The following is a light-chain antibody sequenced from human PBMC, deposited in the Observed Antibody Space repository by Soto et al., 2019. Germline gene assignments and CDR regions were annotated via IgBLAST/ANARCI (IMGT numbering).Light chain of an antibody. CDR1: QSVSSSY. Sequence: EIVLTQSPGTLSLSPGDRATLSCRTSQSVSSSYLAWYQQKPGQAPRLLIYGASRRATGIPDRFSGSGSGTDFTLTISRLEPEDFAVYFCQQYASSSNPFGQGTKLEIK. CDR2: GAS. J-gene: IGKJ2*01. V-gene: IGKV3-20*01. CDR3: QQYASSSNP.